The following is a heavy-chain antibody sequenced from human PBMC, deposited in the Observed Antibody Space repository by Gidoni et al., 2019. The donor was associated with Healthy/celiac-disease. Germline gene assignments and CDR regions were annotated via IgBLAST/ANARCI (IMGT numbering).Heavy chain of an antibody. D-gene: IGHD5-12*01. CDR2: IIPIFGTA. J-gene: IGHJ4*02. Sequence: QVQLVQSGAEVKKPGSSVTVSCKASGGTFSSYAISWVRQAPGQGLEWMGGIIPIFGTANYAQKFQGRVTITADESTSTAYMELSSLRSEDTAVYYCARAPQGYAEYYFDYWGQGTLVTVSS. CDR3: ARAPQGYAEYYFDY. V-gene: IGHV1-69*01. CDR1: GGTFSSYA.